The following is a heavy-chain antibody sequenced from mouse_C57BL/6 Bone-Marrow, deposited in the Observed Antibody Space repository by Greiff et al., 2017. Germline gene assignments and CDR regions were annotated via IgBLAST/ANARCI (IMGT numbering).Heavy chain of an antibody. CDR3: ARHERDYDYDSAYFDY. J-gene: IGHJ2*01. D-gene: IGHD2-4*01. CDR2: FYPGSGSI. V-gene: IGHV1-62-2*01. Sequence: QVQLQQSGAELVKPGASVKLSCKASGYTFTAYTIHWVQQRPGQGLEWIGWFYPGSGSIKYNEKFKDKATLTADKSSSTVYMELSRLTSEDSAVYFCARHERDYDYDSAYFDYWGQGTTLTVSA. CDR1: GYTFTAYT.